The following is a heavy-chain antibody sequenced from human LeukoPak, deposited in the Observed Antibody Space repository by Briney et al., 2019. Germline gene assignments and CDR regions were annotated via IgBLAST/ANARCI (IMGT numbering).Heavy chain of an antibody. CDR2: ISSSSSYI. CDR1: GFTFSSYS. D-gene: IGHD6-13*01. V-gene: IGHV3-21*01. Sequence: GGSPRLSCAASGFTFSSYSMNWVRQAPGKGLEWVSSISSSSSYIYYADSVKGRFTISRDNAKNSLYLQMNSLRAEDTAVYYCARDRGYSSSWYRTPLGPRPIDYGMDVWGQGTTVTVSS. CDR3: ARDRGYSSSWYRTPLGPRPIDYGMDV. J-gene: IGHJ6*02.